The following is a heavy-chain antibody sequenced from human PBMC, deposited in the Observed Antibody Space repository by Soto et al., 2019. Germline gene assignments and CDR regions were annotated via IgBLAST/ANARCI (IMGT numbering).Heavy chain of an antibody. CDR1: GFTCSRYA. J-gene: IGHJ4*02. CDR3: AKDRNPHSSSWPSGLY. V-gene: IGHV3-23*01. Sequence: GGPQRLLCAPSGFTCSRYAMRGARQAPGKGREWVSAISGSGGSTYYADSVKGRFTISRDNSKNTLYLQMNSLRAEDTAVYYCAKDRNPHSSSWPSGLYWGQGTLVTVSS. D-gene: IGHD6-13*01. CDR2: ISGSGGST.